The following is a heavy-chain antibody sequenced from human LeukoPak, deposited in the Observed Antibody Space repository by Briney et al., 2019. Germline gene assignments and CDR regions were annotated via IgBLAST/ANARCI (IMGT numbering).Heavy chain of an antibody. Sequence: GESLKISCKASEYSFTSYWIDWVRQMPGKGLEWVGNIQPGNPEIRYSPSFQGQVTLSADKSISTAYLQWSSLKASDTAMYYCARRDKYSSSWYVTHWGQGTLVTVSS. V-gene: IGHV5-51*01. CDR3: ARRDKYSSSWYVTH. CDR2: IQPGNPEI. J-gene: IGHJ4*02. D-gene: IGHD6-13*01. CDR1: EYSFTSYW.